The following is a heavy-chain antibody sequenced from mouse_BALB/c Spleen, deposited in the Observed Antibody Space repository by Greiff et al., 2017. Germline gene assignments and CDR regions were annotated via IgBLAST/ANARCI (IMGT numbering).Heavy chain of an antibody. CDR1: GYTFTDYY. CDR2: IYPGSGNT. Sequence: QVQLQQSGPELVKPGASVKISCKASGYTFTDYYINWVKQKPGQGLELIGWIYPGSGNTKYNEKFKGKATLTVDTSSSTAYMQLSSLTSEDTAVYFCARGAAGYWYFDVWGAGTTVTVSS. D-gene: IGHD3-3*01. CDR3: ARGAAGYWYFDV. J-gene: IGHJ1*01. V-gene: IGHV1-84*02.